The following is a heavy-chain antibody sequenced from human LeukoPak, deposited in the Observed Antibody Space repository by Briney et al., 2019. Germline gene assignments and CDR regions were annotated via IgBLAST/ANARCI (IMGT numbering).Heavy chain of an antibody. V-gene: IGHV3-23*01. J-gene: IGHJ2*01. D-gene: IGHD5-18*01. Sequence: PGGSLRLSCAASGFTFSSYAMSWVRQAPGKGLEWVSAISGSGGSTYYADSVKGRFTISRDNSKNTLYLQMNSLRAEDTAVYYCAKDGRVWLWSRNYWYFDLWGRGTLVTVSS. CDR1: GFTFSSYA. CDR3: AKDGRVWLWSRNYWYFDL. CDR2: ISGSGGST.